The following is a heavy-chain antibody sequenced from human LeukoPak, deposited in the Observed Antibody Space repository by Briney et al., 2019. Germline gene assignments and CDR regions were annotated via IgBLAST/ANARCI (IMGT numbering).Heavy chain of an antibody. V-gene: IGHV1-2*02. D-gene: IGHD3-16*01. CDR2: INPNSGGT. J-gene: IGHJ5*02. CDR3: ARGLMITFGLNWFDP. CDR1: GYTFTGYY. Sequence: ASVKVSCKASGYTFTGYYMYWVRQAPGQGLEWMGWINPNSGGTNYAQKFQGRVTMARDTSISTAYMELSRLRSDDTAVYYCARGLMITFGLNWFDPWGQGTLVTVSS.